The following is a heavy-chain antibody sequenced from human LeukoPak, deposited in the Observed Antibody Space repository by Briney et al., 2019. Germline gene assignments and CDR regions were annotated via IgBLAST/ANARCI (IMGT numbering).Heavy chain of an antibody. Sequence: SETLSLTCTVSGGSISSTTYYWGWIRRPPGKGLEWIGSIYYSGSTHYNPSLKSRVTVSVDTSKNQFSLILSSVTAADTAVYYCARGSTLRHYQYWGQGTLVTVSS. CDR1: GGSISSTTYY. CDR2: IYYSGST. J-gene: IGHJ4*02. V-gene: IGHV4-39*01. D-gene: IGHD3-16*01. CDR3: ARGSTLRHYQY.